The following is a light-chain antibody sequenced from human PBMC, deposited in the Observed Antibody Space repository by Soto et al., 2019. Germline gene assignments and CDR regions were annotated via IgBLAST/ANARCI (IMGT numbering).Light chain of an antibody. J-gene: IGLJ2*01. CDR3: CSYAGSYTVV. Sequence: QSVLTQPRSVSGSPGQSVTISCTGTSSDVGGYNYVSWYQQHPGKAPKLMIYDVRKRPSGVPDRFSGSKSGNTASLTISGLQAEDEADYYCCSYAGSYTVVLGGGTKLTVL. CDR1: SSDVGGYNY. CDR2: DVR. V-gene: IGLV2-11*01.